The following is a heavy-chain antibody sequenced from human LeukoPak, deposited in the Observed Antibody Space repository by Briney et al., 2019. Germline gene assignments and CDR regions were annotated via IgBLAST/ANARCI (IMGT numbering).Heavy chain of an antibody. V-gene: IGHV3-23*01. CDR3: AKDPPPEGVTSMWSVCYGMDV. J-gene: IGHJ6*02. CDR2: ISGSGGST. Sequence: PGGSLRLSCAASGFTFSSYAMSWVRQAPGKGLEWVSAISGSGGSTYYADSVKGRFTISRDNSKNTLYLQMSSLRAEDTAVYYCAKDPPPEGVTSMWSVCYGMDVWGQGTTVTVSS. D-gene: IGHD4-17*01. CDR1: GFTFSSYA.